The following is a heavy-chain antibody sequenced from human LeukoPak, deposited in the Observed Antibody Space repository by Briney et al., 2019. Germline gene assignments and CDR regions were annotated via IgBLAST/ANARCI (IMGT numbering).Heavy chain of an antibody. Sequence: GRSLRLSCAASGFTFSSYAMHWVRQAPGKGLEWVAVISYDGSNKYYADSVKGRFTISRDNSKSTLYLQMNSLRGDDTAVYYCARDYGDYGLDYWGQGGLVTVAS. CDR1: GFTFSSYA. CDR3: ARDYGDYGLDY. J-gene: IGHJ4*02. CDR2: ISYDGSNK. V-gene: IGHV3-30-3*01. D-gene: IGHD4-17*01.